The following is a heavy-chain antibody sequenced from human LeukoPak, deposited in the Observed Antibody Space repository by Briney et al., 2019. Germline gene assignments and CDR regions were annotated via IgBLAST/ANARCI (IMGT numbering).Heavy chain of an antibody. CDR1: GYTFTSYY. V-gene: IGHV1-46*03. CDR2: INPSGCST. J-gene: IGHJ6*03. CDR3: AREGHGPQNYYYYYYMDV. D-gene: IGHD2-8*01. Sequence: ASVNVSCKASGYTFTSYYMHWVRQAPGQGLEWMGIINPSGCSTSYEQKFQGRVTMTRDTSTSTVYMELSSLRSEDTAVYYCAREGHGPQNYYYYYYMDVWGKGTTVTVSS.